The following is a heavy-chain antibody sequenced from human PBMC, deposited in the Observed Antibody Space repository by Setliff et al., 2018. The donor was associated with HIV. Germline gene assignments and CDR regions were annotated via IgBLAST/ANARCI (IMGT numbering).Heavy chain of an antibody. CDR3: ARRIAAAGDAFDI. CDR1: GGSISSSSYY. CDR2: IYYSGST. D-gene: IGHD6-13*01. V-gene: IGHV4-39*01. Sequence: SETLSLTCTVSGGSISSSSYYWGWIRQPPGKGLEWIGSIYYSGSTYYNPSLKSRVTISVDTSKNQFSLKLSSVTAADPAVYYCARRIAAAGDAFDIWGQGTMVTVSS. J-gene: IGHJ3*02.